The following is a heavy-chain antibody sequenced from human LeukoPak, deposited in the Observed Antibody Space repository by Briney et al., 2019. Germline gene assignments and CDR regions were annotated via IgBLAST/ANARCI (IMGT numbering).Heavy chain of an antibody. CDR3: ARCQYNSSPDI. CDR1: GFTFTNNG. CDR2: ISYDGSDK. V-gene: IGHV3-30*03. Sequence: GGSLRLSCVVSGFTFTNNGMHWVRQAPGKGLEWVAVISYDGSDKSYRDSVKGRFTISRDNAKNSLYLQMNSLTDEDTAVYYCARCQYNSSPDIWGQGTLVTVSS. D-gene: IGHD1-14*01. J-gene: IGHJ4*02.